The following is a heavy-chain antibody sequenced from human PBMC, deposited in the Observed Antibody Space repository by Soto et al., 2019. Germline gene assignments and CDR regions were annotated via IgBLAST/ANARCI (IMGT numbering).Heavy chain of an antibody. CDR1: GFTFSSYG. D-gene: IGHD6-13*01. Sequence: GGSLRLSCAASGFTFSSYGMHWVRQAPGKGLEWVAVIWYDGSNKYYADSVKGRFTISRDNSKNTLYLQMNSLRAEDTAVYYCARPVSAAVTDDAFDIWGQGKMVTVSS. CDR3: ARPVSAAVTDDAFDI. J-gene: IGHJ3*02. CDR2: IWYDGSNK. V-gene: IGHV3-33*01.